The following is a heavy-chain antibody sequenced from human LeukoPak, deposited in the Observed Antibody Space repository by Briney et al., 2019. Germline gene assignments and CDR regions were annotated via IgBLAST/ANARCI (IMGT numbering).Heavy chain of an antibody. J-gene: IGHJ4*02. Sequence: GGSLRLSCAASRFTFSSYAMSWVRQAPGKGLEWVSAISGSGGSTYYADSVKGRFTISRDNSKNTLFLQMNSLRAEDTAVYYCAKGVNYYDSSGYYPYYFDYWGQGTLVTVSS. D-gene: IGHD3-22*01. CDR1: RFTFSSYA. V-gene: IGHV3-23*01. CDR3: AKGVNYYDSSGYYPYYFDY. CDR2: ISGSGGST.